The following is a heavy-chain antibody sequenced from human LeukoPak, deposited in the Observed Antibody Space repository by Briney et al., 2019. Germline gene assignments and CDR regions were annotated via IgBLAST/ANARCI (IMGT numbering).Heavy chain of an antibody. J-gene: IGHJ4*02. V-gene: IGHV3-64D*06. CDR1: GFTFSTSA. Sequence: PGGSLRLSCSACGFTFSTSAMHWVRQAPGKGGQFVSAITTNGGSTYYADSVKGRFTISRDNSKSTLDLQMSSLRAEDTAVYYCVRDLTWGQGTLVTVSS. D-gene: IGHD4/OR15-4a*01. CDR3: VRDLT. CDR2: ITTNGGST.